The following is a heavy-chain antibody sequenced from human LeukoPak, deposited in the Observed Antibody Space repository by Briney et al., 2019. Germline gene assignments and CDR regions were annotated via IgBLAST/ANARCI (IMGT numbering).Heavy chain of an antibody. J-gene: IGHJ4*02. D-gene: IGHD2-2*01. V-gene: IGHV3-23*01. CDR1: GFSFSSHG. CDR2: IIGGAGGT. Sequence: GGSLRLSCAASGFSFSSHGMSWVRQAPGKGLEWVSGIIGGAGGTYYADSVMGRFTISRDNAKNTLYLQMNSLRAEDTAVYYCAHGSMYQLDYWGQGTLVTVSS. CDR3: AHGSMYQLDY.